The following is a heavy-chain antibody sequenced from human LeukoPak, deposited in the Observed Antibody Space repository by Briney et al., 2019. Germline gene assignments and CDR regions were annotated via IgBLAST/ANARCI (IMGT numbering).Heavy chain of an antibody. Sequence: EASVKVSCKASGYTFSNYYMHWVRQAPGQGLEWMGWINPYSGGTYYAQKFQGRVTMTRDTSISTAYMGLSRLRSDDAAFYYCARGYVIGTTAAACYFDCWGQGTLVTVSS. D-gene: IGHD1-20*01. CDR2: INPYSGGT. V-gene: IGHV1-2*02. CDR1: GYTFSNYY. J-gene: IGHJ4*02. CDR3: ARGYVIGTTAAACYFDC.